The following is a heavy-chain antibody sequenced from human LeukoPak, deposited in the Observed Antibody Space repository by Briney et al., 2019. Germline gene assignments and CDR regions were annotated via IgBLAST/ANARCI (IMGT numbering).Heavy chain of an antibody. V-gene: IGHV3-23*01. Sequence: GGSLRLSCAASGFTFSSYAMSWVRQAPGKGLEWVSAISGSGGSTYYADSVKGRFTISRDNSKNTLYLQMNSLRAEDTAVYYCAKRCSDYSDYAAKYFDYWGQGTLVTVSS. CDR3: AKRCSDYSDYAAKYFDY. CDR1: GFTFSSYA. D-gene: IGHD4-11*01. CDR2: ISGSGGST. J-gene: IGHJ4*02.